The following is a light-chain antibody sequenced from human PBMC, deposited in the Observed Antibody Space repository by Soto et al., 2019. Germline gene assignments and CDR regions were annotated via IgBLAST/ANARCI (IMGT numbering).Light chain of an antibody. CDR2: DAS. V-gene: IGKV3-11*01. Sequence: PGERATLSCRASQSVGSFLAWYQQKSGQAPRLLIYDASNRAPGIPARFSGSGSGTDFTLTISSLEPEDFAVYYCQHRSNWLGTFGPGTKVDIK. CDR1: QSVGSF. CDR3: QHRSNWLGT. J-gene: IGKJ3*01.